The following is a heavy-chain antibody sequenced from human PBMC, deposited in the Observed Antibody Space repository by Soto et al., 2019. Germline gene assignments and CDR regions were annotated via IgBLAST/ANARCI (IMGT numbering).Heavy chain of an antibody. Sequence: SVKVSCKASGYAFSNNDISWVRQSTGQGLEWMGWMNPNSGNGDYAQKFQGRVTMTRDTSTSTAYMELSSLASDDTAIYYCARMATSGTLNWFDPWGQGTLVTVSS. CDR2: MNPNSGNG. CDR1: GYAFSNND. V-gene: IGHV1-8*01. CDR3: ARMATSGTLNWFDP. J-gene: IGHJ5*02.